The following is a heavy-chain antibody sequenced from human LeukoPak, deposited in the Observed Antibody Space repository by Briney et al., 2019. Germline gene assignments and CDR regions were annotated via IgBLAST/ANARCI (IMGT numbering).Heavy chain of an antibody. CDR2: ISSSSSYT. Sequence: PGGSLRLSCAASGFTFSDYYMSWIRQAPGKGLEWVSYISSSSSYTNYADSVKGRFTISRDNAKNSLYLQMNSLRAEDTAVYYCARVRYCSSTSCYDAGWFDPWGQGTLVTVSS. V-gene: IGHV3-11*05. J-gene: IGHJ5*02. D-gene: IGHD2-2*01. CDR1: GFTFSDYY. CDR3: ARVRYCSSTSCYDAGWFDP.